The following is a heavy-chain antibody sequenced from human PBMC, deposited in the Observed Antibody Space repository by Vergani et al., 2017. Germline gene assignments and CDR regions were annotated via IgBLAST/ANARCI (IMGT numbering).Heavy chain of an antibody. J-gene: IGHJ4*02. D-gene: IGHD6-19*01. CDR1: GGSISSSSYY. CDR2: IYYSGST. Sequence: QLQLQESGPGLVKPSETLSLTCTVSGGSISSSSYYWGWIRQPPGKGLEWIGSIYYSGSTYYNPSLKSRVTISVDTSKNQFARKLRSVTAADTAVYYCAGQASLRIAVARDYWGQGTLVTVSS. V-gene: IGHV4-39*01. CDR3: AGQASLRIAVARDY.